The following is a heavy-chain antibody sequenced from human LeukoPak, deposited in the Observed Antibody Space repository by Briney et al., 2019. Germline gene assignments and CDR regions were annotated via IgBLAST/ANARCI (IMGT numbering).Heavy chain of an antibody. CDR2: INPNSGGT. D-gene: IGHD1-26*01. V-gene: IGHV1-2*06. CDR3: ARGKWRGAFDI. J-gene: IGHJ3*02. Sequence: ASVKVSCKASGYTFTGYYMHWVRQAPGQGLEWMGRINPNSGGTNYAQKFQGRVTITTDESTSTAYMELSSLRSEDTAVYYCARGKWRGAFDIWGQGTMVTVSS. CDR1: GYTFTGYY.